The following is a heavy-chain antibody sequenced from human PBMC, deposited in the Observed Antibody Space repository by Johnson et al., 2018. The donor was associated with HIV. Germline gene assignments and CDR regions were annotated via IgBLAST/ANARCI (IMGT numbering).Heavy chain of an antibody. CDR1: GFTFSNAW. J-gene: IGHJ3*01. Sequence: VQLVESGGGLVKPGGSLRLSCAASGFTFSNAWMSWVRQAPGKGLEWVSVIYSGGSTYYTVSVKGRFTISRDNYKNTLYLQMSSLRAEDTAVYYCAKAVAKVGAGMSFDFWGQGTMVTVSS. V-gene: IGHV3-66*02. CDR2: IYSGGST. D-gene: IGHD1-26*01. CDR3: AKAVAKVGAGMSFDF.